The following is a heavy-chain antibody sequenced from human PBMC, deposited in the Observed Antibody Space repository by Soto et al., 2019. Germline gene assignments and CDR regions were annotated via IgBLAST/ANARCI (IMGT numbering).Heavy chain of an antibody. V-gene: IGHV3-23*01. CDR1: GFTFSSYA. Sequence: EVQLLESGGGLVQPGGSLRLSCAASGFTFSSYAMSWVRQAPGKGLEGVSAISGSGGSTYYASSVKGRFNISRDNSKKTLYLQMNRLRADDTAVYYCAKRGYTSIDACDIWGQGTMVTVSS. J-gene: IGHJ3*02. D-gene: IGHD5-12*01. CDR3: AKRGYTSIDACDI. CDR2: ISGSGGST.